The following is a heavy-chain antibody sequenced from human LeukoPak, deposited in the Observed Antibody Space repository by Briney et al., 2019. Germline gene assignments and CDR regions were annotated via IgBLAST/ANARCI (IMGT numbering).Heavy chain of an antibody. Sequence: GGSLRLSCAASGFTFSSYSMNWVRQAPGKGLEWVAFIRYDGSNKYYADSVKGRFTISRDNAKNSLYLQMNSLRAEDTAVYYCARDSPRIAVVGAFGMDVWGQGTTVTVSS. D-gene: IGHD6-19*01. CDR1: GFTFSSYS. J-gene: IGHJ6*02. CDR2: IRYDGSNK. CDR3: ARDSPRIAVVGAFGMDV. V-gene: IGHV3-30*02.